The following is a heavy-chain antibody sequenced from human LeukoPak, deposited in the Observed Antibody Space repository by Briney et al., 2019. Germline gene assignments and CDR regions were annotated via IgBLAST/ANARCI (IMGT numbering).Heavy chain of an antibody. V-gene: IGHV3-23*01. D-gene: IGHD7-27*01. CDR1: GFTFSSYA. Sequence: GGSLRLSCAASGFTFSSYAMNWVRQAPGKGLAWVSAIPGGGGSTYYADSVKGRFTISRDNSKNTLYLQMNSLRDEDTAVYYCAKDHPDWGSSFQYWGQGTLVTVSS. CDR3: AKDHPDWGSSFQY. J-gene: IGHJ4*02. CDR2: IPGGGGST.